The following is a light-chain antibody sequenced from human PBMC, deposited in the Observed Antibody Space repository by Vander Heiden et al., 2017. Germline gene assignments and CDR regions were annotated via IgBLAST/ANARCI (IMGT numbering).Light chain of an antibody. CDR3: QSYASSRRV. J-gene: IGLJ3*02. Sequence: NFMLAQPHSVSESPGATVTISCTRSSGSIASAYVQWFQQRPGSHPSTVIYEDNKRLAGVPDRFSGSIDSSSNSASLTISGLKAEDDAYYYCQSYASSRRVFGGGTKLTVL. CDR1: SGSIASAY. V-gene: IGLV6-57*01. CDR2: EDN.